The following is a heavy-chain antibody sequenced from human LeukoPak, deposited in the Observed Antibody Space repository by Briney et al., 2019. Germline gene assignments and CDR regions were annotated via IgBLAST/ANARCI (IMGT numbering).Heavy chain of an antibody. CDR1: GYTFTSYG. J-gene: IGHJ4*02. D-gene: IGHD3-22*01. CDR3: ARDTFYYDSSGYYYPNFDY. V-gene: IGHV1-18*01. Sequence: ASVKVSCKASGYTFTSYGISWVRQAPGQGLEWMGWISAYNGNTNYAQKLQGRVTMTTDTSTSTAYMELRGLRSDDTAVYYCARDTFYYDSSGYYYPNFDYWGQGTLVTVSS. CDR2: ISAYNGNT.